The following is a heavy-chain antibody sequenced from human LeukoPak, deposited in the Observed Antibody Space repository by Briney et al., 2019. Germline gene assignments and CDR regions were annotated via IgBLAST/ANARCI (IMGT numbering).Heavy chain of an antibody. Sequence: GGSLRLSCAASGFTFSSYAMHWVRQAPGKGLEWVAVISYDGSNKYYADSAKGRFTISRDNSKNTLYLRMNSLRAEDTAVYYCARADSRNWFDPWGQGTLVTVSS. CDR1: GFTFSSYA. CDR3: ARADSRNWFDP. V-gene: IGHV3-30*01. CDR2: ISYDGSNK. J-gene: IGHJ5*02.